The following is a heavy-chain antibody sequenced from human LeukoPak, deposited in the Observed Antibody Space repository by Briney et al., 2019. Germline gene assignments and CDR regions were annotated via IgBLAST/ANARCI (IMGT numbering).Heavy chain of an antibody. CDR3: VNGGSYLTK. CDR1: GSSISSY. CDR2: IYFTGTT. Sequence: SETLSLTCTVSGSSISSYWSWIRQSPGKGLEWIGYIYFTGTTNYNPSLKSRLTISIDTSRNQFSLKLSSATAADTAIYYCVNGGSYLTKWGQGTLVTVSS. D-gene: IGHD3-10*01. V-gene: IGHV4-59*01. J-gene: IGHJ4*02.